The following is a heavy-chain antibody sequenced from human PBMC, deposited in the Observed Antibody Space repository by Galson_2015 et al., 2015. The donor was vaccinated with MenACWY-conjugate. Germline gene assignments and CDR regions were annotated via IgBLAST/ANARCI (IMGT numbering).Heavy chain of an antibody. Sequence: SLRLSCAASGFSFSSYWMHWVRQLPGEGSVWVSRINSDGSSTSYADSVKGRFTISRDNAKNTLYLQMSSLRAEDTAVYYCARKGPNGRPPDGFDIWGQGTMVTVSS. J-gene: IGHJ3*02. CDR2: INSDGSST. D-gene: IGHD2-8*01. CDR1: GFSFSSYW. V-gene: IGHV3-74*01. CDR3: ARKGPNGRPPDGFDI.